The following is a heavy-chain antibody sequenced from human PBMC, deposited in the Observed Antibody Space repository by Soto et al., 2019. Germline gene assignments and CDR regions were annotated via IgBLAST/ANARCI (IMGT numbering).Heavy chain of an antibody. CDR3: AALENYDSWSGYYPIYYHYGMDV. V-gene: IGHV1-69*06. CDR1: GGTFSSYA. Sequence: QVQLVQSGAEVKKPGSSVKVSCKASGGTFSSYAISWVRQAPGQGLEWMGGIIPIFGTANYAQKFQGRVTITADKSTSTAYMELSSLRSEDTAVYYCAALENYDSWSGYYPIYYHYGMDVWGQGTTVTVSS. CDR2: IIPIFGTA. D-gene: IGHD3-3*01. J-gene: IGHJ6*02.